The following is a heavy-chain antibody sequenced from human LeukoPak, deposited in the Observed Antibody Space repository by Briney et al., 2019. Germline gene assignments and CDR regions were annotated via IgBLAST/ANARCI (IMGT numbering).Heavy chain of an antibody. CDR1: GFTFSSYG. CDR3: ARANYDILTGHKRDYFDY. V-gene: IGHV3-33*01. Sequence: GRSLRLSCAAPGFTFSSYGMHWVRQAPGKGLEWVAVIWYDGSNKYYADSVKGRFTISRDNSKNTLYLQMNSLRAEDTAVYYCARANYDILTGHKRDYFDYWGQGTLVTVSS. CDR2: IWYDGSNK. D-gene: IGHD3-9*01. J-gene: IGHJ4*02.